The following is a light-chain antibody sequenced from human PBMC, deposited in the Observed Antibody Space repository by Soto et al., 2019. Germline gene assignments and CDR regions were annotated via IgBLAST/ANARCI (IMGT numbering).Light chain of an antibody. CDR3: VLYMGNGIWV. J-gene: IGLJ3*02. CDR2: STN. Sequence: QTVVTQEPSFSVSPGRTVTLTCGLTSGSVSTGYYPSWYQQTPGQAPRTLIYSTNTRSSGVPDRFSGSILGNKAALTVTGAQADDEAAYYCVLYMGNGIWVFGGGTTLTVL. V-gene: IGLV8-61*01. CDR1: SGSVSTGYY.